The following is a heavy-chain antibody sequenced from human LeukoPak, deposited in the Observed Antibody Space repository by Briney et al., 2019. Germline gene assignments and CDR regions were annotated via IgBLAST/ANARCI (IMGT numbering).Heavy chain of an antibody. J-gene: IGHJ4*02. CDR1: GFTFSNYD. D-gene: IGHD5-24*01. V-gene: IGHV3-33*08. CDR3: ATEGGSLEKINY. Sequence: GGSLRLSCAASGFTFSNYDMHWVRQAPGKGLEWVAVIWYDGSNKYYADSVKGRFTISRDNSKNTLYLQMNSLRAEDTAVYYCATEGGSLEKINYWGQGTLVTVSS. CDR2: IWYDGSNK.